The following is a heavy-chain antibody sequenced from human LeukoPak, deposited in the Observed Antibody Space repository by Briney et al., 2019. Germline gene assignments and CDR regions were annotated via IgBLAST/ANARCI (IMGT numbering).Heavy chain of an antibody. J-gene: IGHJ6*02. Sequence: PGGSLRLSCAASGFTFSSYSMNWVRQAPGKGLEWVSYISSSSSTIYYADSVKGRFTISRDNAKNSLYLQMNSLRAEDTAVYYCARYSYGDSPCMDVWGQGTTVTVSS. CDR3: ARYSYGDSPCMDV. CDR1: GFTFSSYS. V-gene: IGHV3-48*04. D-gene: IGHD5-18*01. CDR2: ISSSSSTI.